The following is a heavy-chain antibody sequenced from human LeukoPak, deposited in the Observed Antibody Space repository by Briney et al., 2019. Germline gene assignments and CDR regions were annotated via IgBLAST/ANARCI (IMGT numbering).Heavy chain of an antibody. V-gene: IGHV1-2*02. CDR1: GYTLTGYY. CDR3: VRDRGYSGYEPDYFQH. CDR2: INPNSGGT. J-gene: IGHJ1*01. D-gene: IGHD5-12*01. Sequence: GASVKVSCKASGYTLTGYYIHWVRQAPGQGLEWMGWINPNSGGTNYAQKFQGRVTMTRDTSITTAYMDLSRLTSDDTAVYYCVRDRGYSGYEPDYFQHWGQGTLVIVSS.